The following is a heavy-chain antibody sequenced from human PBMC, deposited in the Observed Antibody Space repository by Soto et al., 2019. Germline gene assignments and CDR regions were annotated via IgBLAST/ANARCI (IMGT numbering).Heavy chain of an antibody. CDR3: ARDRGGDSSGYMTSVSHFDY. J-gene: IGHJ4*02. CDR1: GYTFTKQY. Sequence: ASVKVSCKASGYTFTKQYIHWVRQAPGQGPEWMAMINPSGGSTSYAQKFQGRVTVTRDTSTSTVYMELSSLRSEDTAVYYCARDRGGDSSGYMTSVSHFDYWGQGTLVTSPQ. D-gene: IGHD3-22*01. V-gene: IGHV1-46*03. CDR2: INPSGGST.